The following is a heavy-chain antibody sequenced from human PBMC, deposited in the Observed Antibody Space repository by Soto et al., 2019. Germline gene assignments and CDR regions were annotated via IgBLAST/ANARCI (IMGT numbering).Heavy chain of an antibody. CDR3: ARDQHIVVVPAAPFDI. CDR2: IKQDGSEK. V-gene: IGHV3-7*01. CDR1: GFTFSNYW. Sequence: GGSLRLSCAASGFTFSNYWMSWVRQAPGKGLEWVANIKQDGSEKYYVDSVEGRFTISGDNAKNSLYLQMNSLRAEDTAVYYCARDQHIVVVPAAPFDIWGQGTMVTVSS. D-gene: IGHD2-2*01. J-gene: IGHJ3*02.